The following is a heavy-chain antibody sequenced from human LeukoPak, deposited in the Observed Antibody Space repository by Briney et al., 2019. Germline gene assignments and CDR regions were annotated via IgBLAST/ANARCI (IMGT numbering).Heavy chain of an antibody. CDR1: GGSFSGYY. CDR3: ASATPVRY. CDR2: INHSGST. V-gene: IGHV4-34*01. Sequence: SETLSLTCAVYGGSFSGYYWSWIRQPPGKGLEWIGEINHSGSTNYNPSLKSRVTISVDTSKNQFSLKLSSVTAADTVVYYCASATPVRYWGQGTLVTVSS. D-gene: IGHD3-9*01. J-gene: IGHJ4*02.